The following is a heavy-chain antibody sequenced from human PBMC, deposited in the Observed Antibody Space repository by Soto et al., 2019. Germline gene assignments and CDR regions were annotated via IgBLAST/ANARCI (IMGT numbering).Heavy chain of an antibody. CDR3: ARNQGSRDATEYYDFWSGYYHRFDP. V-gene: IGHV4-39*01. CDR2: IYYSGST. CDR1: GGSISSSSYY. Sequence: PSETLSLTCTVSGGSISSSSYYWGWIRQPPGKGLEWIGSIYYSGSTYYNPSLKSRVTISVDTSKNQFSLKLSSVTAADTAVYYCARNQGSRDATEYYDFWSGYYHRFDPWGQGTLVPVSS. D-gene: IGHD3-3*01. J-gene: IGHJ5*02.